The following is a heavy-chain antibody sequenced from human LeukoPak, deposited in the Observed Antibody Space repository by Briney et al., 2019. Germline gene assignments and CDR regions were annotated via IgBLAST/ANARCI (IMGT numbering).Heavy chain of an antibody. CDR2: IYYSGST. J-gene: IGHJ5*02. Sequence: PSETLSLTCTVSGGSISSYYWSWIRQPPGKGLEWIGYIYYSGSTNYNPSLKSRVTISLDTSKNQFSLKLSSVTAADTAVYYCARGITMVRGVIIQDNWFDPWGQGTLVTVSS. CDR1: GGSISSYY. D-gene: IGHD3-10*01. V-gene: IGHV4-59*01. CDR3: ARGITMVRGVIIQDNWFDP.